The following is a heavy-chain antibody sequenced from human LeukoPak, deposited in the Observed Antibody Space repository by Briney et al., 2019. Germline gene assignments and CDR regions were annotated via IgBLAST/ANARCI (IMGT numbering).Heavy chain of an antibody. J-gene: IGHJ3*02. CDR1: GYTFTSYG. CDR3: ARGGGEVPTDAFDI. D-gene: IGHD4-17*01. V-gene: IGHV1-18*01. Sequence: ASVKVSRKASGYTFTSYGISWVRQAPGQGLDWMGWISAYNGKTNYAQKRQGRVTMTTDTSTSTAYMELSSLRSDDTAVYYCARGGGEVPTDAFDIWGQGAMVTVSS. CDR2: ISAYNGKT.